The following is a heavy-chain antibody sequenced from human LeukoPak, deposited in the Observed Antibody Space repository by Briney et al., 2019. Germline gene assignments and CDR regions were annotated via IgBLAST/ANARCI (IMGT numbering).Heavy chain of an antibody. CDR2: IYYSGST. J-gene: IGHJ4*02. D-gene: IGHD6-13*01. V-gene: IGHV4-30-4*01. Sequence: SETLSLTCTVSGGSISSGDYYWSWIRQPPGKGLEWIGYIYYSGSTYYNPSLKSRVTISVDTSKNQFSLKLSSVTAADTAVYYCASQSRYSSSWYLGYWGQGTLVTVSS. CDR1: GGSISSGDYY. CDR3: ASQSRYSSSWYLGY.